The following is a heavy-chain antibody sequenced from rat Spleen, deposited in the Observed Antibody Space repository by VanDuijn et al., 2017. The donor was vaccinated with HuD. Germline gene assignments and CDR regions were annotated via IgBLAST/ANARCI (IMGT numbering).Heavy chain of an antibody. D-gene: IGHD4-3*01. J-gene: IGHJ4*01. Sequence: EVQLQESGPGLVKPSQSLSLTCSVTGYSITSSYGWNWIRKFPGNKMEWMGYISYSGSTSYNPSLKSRISITRDTSKNQFFLQLNSVTTEDTATYYCARHNSGYGVMDAWGQGASVTVSS. V-gene: IGHV3-1*01. CDR2: ISYSGST. CDR1: GYSITSSY. CDR3: ARHNSGYGVMDA.